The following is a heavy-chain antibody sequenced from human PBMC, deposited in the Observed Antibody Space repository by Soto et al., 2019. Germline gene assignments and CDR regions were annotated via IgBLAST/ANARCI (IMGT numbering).Heavy chain of an antibody. D-gene: IGHD2-2*01. Sequence: QVQLVQSGAEVKKPGSSVRVSCKASGGMFYSSAFNWVRQAPGQGLEWMGGIVPMNGSPKYAQEFLGRVTFSADATATTAYMDPSGLKSEVRAVYYCSLVPIWTYQLTIYWGRCSQVTVSS. J-gene: IGHJ1*01. V-gene: IGHV1-69*01. CDR1: GGMFYSSA. CDR2: IVPMNGSP. CDR3: SLVPIWTYQLTIY.